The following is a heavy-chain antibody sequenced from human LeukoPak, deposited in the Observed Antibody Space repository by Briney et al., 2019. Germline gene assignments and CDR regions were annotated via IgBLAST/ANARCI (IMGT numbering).Heavy chain of an antibody. V-gene: IGHV1-46*01. D-gene: IGHD6-19*01. CDR3: ARGGIAGQWLGISTLDY. CDR2: INPSEGDT. Sequence: GASVKVSCKASGYTFSTYYMHWVRQAPGQGLEWMGIINPSEGDTSYAQKFQGRVSMTRDTSTSTVYMELSSLRSEDTAVYYCARGGIAGQWLGISTLDYWGQGTLVTVSS. J-gene: IGHJ4*02. CDR1: GYTFSTYY.